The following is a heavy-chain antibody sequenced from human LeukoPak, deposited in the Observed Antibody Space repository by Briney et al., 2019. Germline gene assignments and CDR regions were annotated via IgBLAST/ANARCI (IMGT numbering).Heavy chain of an antibody. Sequence: GSLRLSCAASGFILTNYWMGWVRQAPGKGLEWVANISPHGSDKYYVDSVKGRLTVSTDSAENSLNLQMNSLRVDDTGIYYCARWGLTAGFDPWGQGTLVTGSS. CDR2: ISPHGSDK. CDR1: GFILTNYW. V-gene: IGHV3-7*01. CDR3: ARWGLTAGFDP. J-gene: IGHJ5*02. D-gene: IGHD1-14*01.